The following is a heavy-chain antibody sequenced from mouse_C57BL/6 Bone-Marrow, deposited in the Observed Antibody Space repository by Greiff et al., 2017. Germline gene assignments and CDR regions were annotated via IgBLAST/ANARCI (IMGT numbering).Heavy chain of an antibody. CDR2: INPYNGGT. D-gene: IGHD1-2*01. Sequence: EVQLQESGPVLVKPGASVKMSCKASGYTFTDYYMNWVKQSHGKSLEWIGVINPYNGGTSYNQKFTGKATLTVDKSSSTAYMELNSLTSEDSAVYYWLLRRFDYWGQGTTLTVSS. CDR1: GYTFTDYY. V-gene: IGHV1-19*01. J-gene: IGHJ2*01. CDR3: LLRRFDY.